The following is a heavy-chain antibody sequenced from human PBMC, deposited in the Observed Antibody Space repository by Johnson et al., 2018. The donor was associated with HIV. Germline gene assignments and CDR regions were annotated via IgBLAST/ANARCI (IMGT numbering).Heavy chain of an antibody. J-gene: IGHJ3*02. CDR2: ISYDGSYK. CDR1: GFTFSSYA. V-gene: IGHV3-30-3*01. Sequence: QVQLVESGGGVVQPGRSLRLSCAASGFTFSSYAMHWVRQAPGKGLEWVAVISYDGSYKYFADSVKGRFTISRNNAKNSLYLQMNSLRAEDTAVYYCARATMSYKWWLQLSAAFDIWGQGTMVTVSS. D-gene: IGHD5-24*01. CDR3: ARATMSYKWWLQLSAAFDI.